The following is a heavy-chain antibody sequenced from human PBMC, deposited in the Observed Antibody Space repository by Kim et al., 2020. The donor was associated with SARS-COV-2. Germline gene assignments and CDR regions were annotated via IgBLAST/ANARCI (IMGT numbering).Heavy chain of an antibody. D-gene: IGHD3-9*01. Sequence: ASVKVSCKASGYTFTGYYMHWVRQAPGQGLEWKGWINPNSGGTNYAQKFQGRVTMTRDTSISTAYMELSRLRSDDTAVYYCARDYIRQTILTGYYNWFDPWGQRTLVTVSS. V-gene: IGHV1-2*02. CDR1: GYTFTGYY. CDR2: INPNSGGT. CDR3: ARDYIRQTILTGYYNWFDP. J-gene: IGHJ5*02.